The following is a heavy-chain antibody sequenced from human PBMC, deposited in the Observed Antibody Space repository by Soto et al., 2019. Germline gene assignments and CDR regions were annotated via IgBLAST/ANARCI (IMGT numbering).Heavy chain of an antibody. CDR1: GFTFSSYA. CDR2: ISGSGGGT. Sequence: EVQLLESGGGLVQPGGSLRLSCAASGFTFSSYAMSWVRQAPGKGLEWVSAISGSGGGTYYADSVKRRFTISRHNSKNTLYRQMSSMTAEETAVYYCAKRVGAIVRGGEGSWAQGTLVTVSS. D-gene: IGHD3-10*01. J-gene: IGHJ5*02. V-gene: IGHV3-23*01. CDR3: AKRVGAIVRGGEGS.